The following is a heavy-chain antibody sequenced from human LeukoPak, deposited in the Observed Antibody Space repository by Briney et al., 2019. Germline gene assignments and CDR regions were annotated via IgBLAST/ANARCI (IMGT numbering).Heavy chain of an antibody. CDR3: ARGRYCSSTSCNTQRGYAKWPFDY. V-gene: IGHV4-59*12. CDR2: IYYSGST. Sequence: SETLSLTCTVSGGSISSYYWSWIRQPPGKGLEWIGYIYYSGSTNYNPSLKSRVTISVDTSKNQFSLKLSSVTAADTAVYYCARGRYCSSTSCNTQRGYAKWPFDYWGQGTLVTVSS. CDR1: GGSISSYY. D-gene: IGHD2-2*01. J-gene: IGHJ4*02.